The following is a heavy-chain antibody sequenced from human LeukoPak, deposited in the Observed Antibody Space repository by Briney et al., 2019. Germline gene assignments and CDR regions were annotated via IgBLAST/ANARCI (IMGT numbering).Heavy chain of an antibody. D-gene: IGHD1-26*01. CDR3: AKEGGKGASV. J-gene: IGHJ4*02. V-gene: IGHV3-30*02. Sequence: PGGSLRLSCVTSGFTFSSHGMHWVRQAPDRGLEWVSYIRFDGTNIHYPDSVRGRFAVSRDNSKNTLYLQMNSLRVEDTAVYFCAKEGGKGASVWGQGTLVTVSS. CDR2: IRFDGTNI. CDR1: GFTFSSHG.